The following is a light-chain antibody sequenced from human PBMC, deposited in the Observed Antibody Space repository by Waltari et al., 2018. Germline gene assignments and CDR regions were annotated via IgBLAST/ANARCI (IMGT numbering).Light chain of an antibody. V-gene: IGKV1-5*03. CDR3: QQYNTYSGT. Sequence: DIQMTQSPSTLSASVGERVTITCRASQSISENLAWYQQKPGKAPKLLIYKASSLESGFPARFSGSGSGTEFTLTISSLQPDDFATYYCQQYNTYSGTFGRGTTV. J-gene: IGKJ1*01. CDR1: QSISEN. CDR2: KAS.